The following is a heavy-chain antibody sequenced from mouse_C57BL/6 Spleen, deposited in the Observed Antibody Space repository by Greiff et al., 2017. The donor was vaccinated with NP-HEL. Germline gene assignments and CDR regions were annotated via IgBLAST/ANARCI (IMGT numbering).Heavy chain of an antibody. CDR3: ARDSTTVGWYFDV. V-gene: IGHV5-4*01. CDR2: ISDGGSYT. D-gene: IGHD1-1*01. J-gene: IGHJ1*03. CDR1: GFTFSSYA. Sequence: EVQRVESGGGLVKPGGSLKLSCAASGFTFSSYAMSWVRQTPEKRLEWVATISDGGSYTYYPDNVKGRFTISRDNAKNNLYLQMSHLKSEDTAMYYCARDSTTVGWYFDVWGTGTTVTVSS.